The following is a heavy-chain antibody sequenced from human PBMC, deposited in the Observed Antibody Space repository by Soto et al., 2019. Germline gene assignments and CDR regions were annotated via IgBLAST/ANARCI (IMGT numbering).Heavy chain of an antibody. J-gene: IGHJ4*02. CDR1: GFTFNHYA. D-gene: IGHD2-15*01. CDR3: AKDYTVAADPSSVILFDY. Sequence: GGSLRLSCAASGFTFNHYAMSWGRQAPGKGLEWVSIIIANGGTFYADSVKGRFTISRDNSKNTVYLQMSSLRVEDTAIYYCAKDYTVAADPSSVILFDYWGQGALVTVSS. CDR2: IIANGGT. V-gene: IGHV3-23*01.